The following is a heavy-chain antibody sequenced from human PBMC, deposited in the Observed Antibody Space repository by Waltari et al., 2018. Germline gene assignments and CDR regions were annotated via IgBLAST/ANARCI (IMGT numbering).Heavy chain of an antibody. CDR2: VSYRGIT. V-gene: IGHV4-30-4*01. CDR3: ARTTFVRYFDY. Sequence: QVQLQESGPGLVKPSQTLTLTCAVSSGPISLPNYFWSWIRQAPGKGLEWIGSVSYRGITYYNPSLESRVTMSVDTSKNQFSLKLNSVTAADAAIYYCARTTFVRYFDYWGQGTLVTVSS. J-gene: IGHJ4*02. CDR1: SGPISLPNYF. D-gene: IGHD1-1*01.